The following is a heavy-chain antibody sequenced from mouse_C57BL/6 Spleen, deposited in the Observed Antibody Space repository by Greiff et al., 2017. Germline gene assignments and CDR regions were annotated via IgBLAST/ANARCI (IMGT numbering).Heavy chain of an antibody. J-gene: IGHJ2*01. CDR1: GFTFSDYG. Sequence: EVHLVESGGGLVKPGGSLKLSCAASGFTFSDYGMHWVRQAPEKGLEWVAYISSGSSTNYYPDTVKGRFTISRDNAKNTLYLQMTSLRSEDTAMYYCARRYYDYGGEGFDYWGQGTTLTVSS. CDR3: ARRYYDYGGEGFDY. V-gene: IGHV5-17*01. CDR2: ISSGSSTN. D-gene: IGHD2-4*01.